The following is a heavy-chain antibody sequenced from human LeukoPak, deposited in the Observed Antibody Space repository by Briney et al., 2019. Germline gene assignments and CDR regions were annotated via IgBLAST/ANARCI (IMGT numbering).Heavy chain of an antibody. J-gene: IGHJ4*02. V-gene: IGHV3-72*01. CDR1: GFTFSDHY. CDR2: SRNKANSYTT. CDR3: VRRGSNSGNLSAEGDY. D-gene: IGHD1-26*01. Sequence: GGALRLSCAASGFTFSDHYMDWVRQAPGKGLEWVCRSRNKANSYTTEYAASVKGRFTVSRDDSKTSLYLQMNSLKTEDTAVYYCVRRGSNSGNLSAEGDYWGQGTLVTVSS.